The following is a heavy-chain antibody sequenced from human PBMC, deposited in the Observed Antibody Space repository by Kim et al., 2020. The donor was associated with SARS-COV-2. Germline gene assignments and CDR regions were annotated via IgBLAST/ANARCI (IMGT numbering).Heavy chain of an antibody. V-gene: IGHV3-73*01. Sequence: WGSLRLSCAASGFTFSDSAMYWVRQASGKGLEWVGRIRSKANSYATAYAASVKGRFTISRDDSKNTAYLQMNSLKTEDTAIYYCTRVPPYSNSWWDAFDIWGQGTMVTVSS. CDR1: GFTFSDSA. D-gene: IGHD6-13*01. CDR3: TRVPPYSNSWWDAFDI. CDR2: IRSKANSYAT. J-gene: IGHJ3*02.